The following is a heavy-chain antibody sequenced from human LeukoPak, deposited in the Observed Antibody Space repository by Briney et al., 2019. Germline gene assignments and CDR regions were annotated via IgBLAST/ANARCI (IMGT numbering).Heavy chain of an antibody. V-gene: IGHV4-38-2*02. CDR3: ARKQGANTYNHFGY. D-gene: IGHD4/OR15-4a*01. CDR1: SYSISSGYY. J-gene: IGHJ4*02. CDR2: IYHSGST. Sequence: PSETLSLTCTVSSYSISSGYYWGWIRQPPGKGLEWIGSIYHSGSTYYNPSLKSRVTISVDTSKNQFSLKLSSVTAADTAVYYCARKQGANTYNHFGYWGQGTLVTVSS.